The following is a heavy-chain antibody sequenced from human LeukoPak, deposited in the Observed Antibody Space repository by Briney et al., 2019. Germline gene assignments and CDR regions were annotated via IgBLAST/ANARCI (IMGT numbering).Heavy chain of an antibody. CDR2: IKQDGSEK. D-gene: IGHD5-18*01. Sequence: PGGSLRLSCAASGFTFSSYWMSWVRQAPGKGLEWVANIKQDGSEKHYVDSAKGRFTISRDNAKNSLYLQMNSLRAEDTAVYHCARCGYSYGLFDYWGQGTLVTVSS. J-gene: IGHJ4*02. CDR3: ARCGYSYGLFDY. CDR1: GFTFSSYW. V-gene: IGHV3-7*01.